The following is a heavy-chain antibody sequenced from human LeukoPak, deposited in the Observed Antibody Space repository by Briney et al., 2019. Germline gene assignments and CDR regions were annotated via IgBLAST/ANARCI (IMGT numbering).Heavy chain of an antibody. D-gene: IGHD3-16*01. CDR2: INHSGST. V-gene: IGHV4-34*01. J-gene: IGHJ4*02. Sequence: SETLSLTCAVYGGSFSGYYWSWIRQPPGKGLEWIGEINHSGSTNYNPSLKSRVTISVDTSKNQFSLKLSSVAAADTAVYYCARNRMWGPPFYWGQGTLVTVSS. CDR1: GGSFSGYY. CDR3: ARNRMWGPPFY.